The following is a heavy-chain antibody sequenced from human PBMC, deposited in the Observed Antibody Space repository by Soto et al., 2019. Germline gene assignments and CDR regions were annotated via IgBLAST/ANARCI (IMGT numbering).Heavy chain of an antibody. CDR1: GGSISSYY. J-gene: IGHJ5*02. CDR2: IYYSGST. V-gene: IGHV4-59*08. D-gene: IGHD5-12*01. Sequence: SETLSLTCTVSGGSISSYYWSWIRQPPGKGLEWIGYIYYSGSTNYNPSLKSRVTISVNTSKNQFSLKLSSVTAADTAVYYCARGDIVATNWFDPWGQGTLVTVSS. CDR3: ARGDIVATNWFDP.